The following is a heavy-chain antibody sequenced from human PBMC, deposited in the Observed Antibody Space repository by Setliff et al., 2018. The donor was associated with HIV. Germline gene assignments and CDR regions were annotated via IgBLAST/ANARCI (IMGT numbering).Heavy chain of an antibody. Sequence: PSETLSLTCTVSGGSINSYYWSWIRQPPGKGLEWIGYIYYSGTANYSPSLKSRVTISVDISKNQFSLKLTSVTAADTAMYYCARRGYSYVERVYYYYMDVWGKGTTVTVSS. CDR2: IYYSGTA. CDR1: GGSINSYY. D-gene: IGHD5-18*01. V-gene: IGHV4-59*08. J-gene: IGHJ6*03. CDR3: ARRGYSYVERVYYYYMDV.